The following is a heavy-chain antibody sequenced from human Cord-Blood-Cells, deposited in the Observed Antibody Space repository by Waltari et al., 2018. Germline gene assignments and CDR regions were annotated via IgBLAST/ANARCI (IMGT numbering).Heavy chain of an antibody. J-gene: IGHJ3*02. D-gene: IGHD1-26*01. CDR2: FDPEDGET. V-gene: IGHV1-24*01. CDR1: GYTLTELS. CDR3: ATDNWVVGATNAFDI. Sequence: QVQLVQSGAEVKKPGASVKVSCKVSGYTLTELSMHWVRQAPGKGLEWMGGFDPEDGETIYAQKVQGRVTMTEETSTDTAYMELSSLISEDTAVYYCATDNWVVGATNAFDIWGQGTMVTVSS.